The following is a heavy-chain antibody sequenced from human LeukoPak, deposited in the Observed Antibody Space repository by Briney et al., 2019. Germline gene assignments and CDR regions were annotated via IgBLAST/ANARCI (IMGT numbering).Heavy chain of an antibody. CDR3: ARSAVAARRANWFDP. CDR1: GGSISSGGYS. D-gene: IGHD6-6*01. J-gene: IGHJ5*02. Sequence: PSETLSLTCAVSGGSISSGGYSWSWIRQPPGKGLEWIGYIYYSGSTYYNPSLKSRVTISVDTSKNQFSLKLRSVTAADTAVYYCARSAVAARRANWFDPWGQGTLVTVSS. CDR2: IYYSGST. V-gene: IGHV4-30-4*07.